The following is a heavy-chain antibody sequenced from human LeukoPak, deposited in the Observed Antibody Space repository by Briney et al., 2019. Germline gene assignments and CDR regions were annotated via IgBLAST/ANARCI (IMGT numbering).Heavy chain of an antibody. J-gene: IGHJ3*02. CDR2: TYHGGST. CDR1: GYSISSGYY. V-gene: IGHV4-38-2*02. D-gene: IGHD6-25*01. Sequence: SETLSLTCTVSGYSISSGYYWGWIRQPPGKGLEWIGSTYHGGSTYYNPSLKSRVTISVDTSKNQFSLKLSSVTAADTAVYYCARDRGYFDAFDIWGQGTMVTVSS. CDR3: ARDRGYFDAFDI.